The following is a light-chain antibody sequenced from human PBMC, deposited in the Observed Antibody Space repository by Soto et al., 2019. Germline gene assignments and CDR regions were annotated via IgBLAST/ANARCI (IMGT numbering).Light chain of an antibody. V-gene: IGLV1-40*01. J-gene: IGLJ1*01. Sequence: QPVLTQTPSVSGAPGQRVTISCTGSGYNIGSNYDVHWYEVRPGSAPKLLIYGNHNRPSGVPDRFSGSKSGTSATLAVTGIQVEEEDDYYCQYYDRRLNALVLGTGTKLNVL. CDR1: GYNIGSNYD. CDR3: QYYDRRLNALV. CDR2: GNH.